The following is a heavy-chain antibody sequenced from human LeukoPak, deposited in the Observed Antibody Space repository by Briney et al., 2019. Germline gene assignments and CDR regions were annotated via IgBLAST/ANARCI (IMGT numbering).Heavy chain of an antibody. CDR3: ATLAPTRYSSGWYLSRFDC. CDR2: FDPEDGET. V-gene: IGHV1-24*01. CDR1: GYTLTELS. D-gene: IGHD6-19*01. Sequence: ASVKVSCKVAGYTLTELSMHWVRQAPGKGLEWMGGFDPEDGETIYAQRFQGRVTTTEDTSTDTAYMELSSLRSEDTAMYYCATLAPTRYSSGWYLSRFDCWGQGTLVTVSS. J-gene: IGHJ4*02.